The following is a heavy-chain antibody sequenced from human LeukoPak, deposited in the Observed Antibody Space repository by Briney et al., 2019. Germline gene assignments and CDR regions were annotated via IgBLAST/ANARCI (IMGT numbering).Heavy chain of an antibody. D-gene: IGHD5/OR15-5a*01. V-gene: IGHV3-7*03. CDR1: GFTFSRHW. CDR2: IKQDGSEK. J-gene: IGHJ5*01. CDR3: ARDANAGYSVNWFDP. Sequence: GGSLRLSCAASGFTFSRHWMSWVRQAPGKGLEWVANIKQDGSEKHYVDSVKGRFTISRDNAKNSLYLQMDSLRAEDTAIYYCARDANAGYSVNWFDPWGQGTLVTVSS.